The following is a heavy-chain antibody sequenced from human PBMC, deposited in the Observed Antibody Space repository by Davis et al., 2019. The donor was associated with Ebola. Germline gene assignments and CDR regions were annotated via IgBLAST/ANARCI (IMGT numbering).Heavy chain of an antibody. D-gene: IGHD4-23*01. Sequence: AASVKVSCKASGGTFSSYAISWVRQAPGQGLEWMGRIIPILAIANYAQKFQGRVTITADKSTSTAYMELSSLRSEDTAVYYCALDYGGNSGYFDYWGQGTLVTVSS. CDR1: GGTFSSYA. CDR2: IIPILAIA. V-gene: IGHV1-69*04. J-gene: IGHJ4*02. CDR3: ALDYGGNSGYFDY.